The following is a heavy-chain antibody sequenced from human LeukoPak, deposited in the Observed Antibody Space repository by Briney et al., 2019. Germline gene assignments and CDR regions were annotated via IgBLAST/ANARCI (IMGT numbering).Heavy chain of an antibody. CDR3: AKETQFGGVIVTNFDY. Sequence: GGSLRLSCAASGFTFSDYYMSWIRQAPGKGLEWVSYISSGGSDTSYADSVKGRFTISRDNSKNTLYLQMNSLRAEDTAVYYCAKETQFGGVIVTNFDYWGREPWSPSPQ. CDR2: ISSGGSDT. J-gene: IGHJ4*02. D-gene: IGHD3-16*02. CDR1: GFTFSDYY. V-gene: IGHV3-11*05.